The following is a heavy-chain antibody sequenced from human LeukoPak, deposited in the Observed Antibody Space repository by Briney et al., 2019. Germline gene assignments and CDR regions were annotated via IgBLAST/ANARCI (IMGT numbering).Heavy chain of an antibody. V-gene: IGHV1-2*02. J-gene: IGHJ4*02. CDR2: INPNSGGT. D-gene: IGHD3-10*01. CDR3: ARDQGVPYFFDY. CDR1: GYTFTGYY. Sequence: GASVKVSCKASGYTFTGYYMHWVRQAPGQGLEWMGWINPNSGGTNYAQKFQGRVTMTRDTSISTAYMAVSRLRSDDTAVYYCARDQGVPYFFDYWGQGTLVTVSS.